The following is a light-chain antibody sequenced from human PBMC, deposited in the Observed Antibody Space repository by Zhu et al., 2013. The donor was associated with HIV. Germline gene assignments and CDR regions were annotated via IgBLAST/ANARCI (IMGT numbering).Light chain of an antibody. J-gene: IGKJ3*01. V-gene: IGKV3-11*01. CDR1: QSVSSN. CDR3: QQRSNWLFT. Sequence: EIVMTQSPATLSVSPGERVTLSCRASQSVSSNLAWYQQKPGQAPRLLIYGASNRATGIPARFSGSGSGTDFTLTISSLEPEDFAVYYCQQRSNWLFTFGPGTKVDIK. CDR2: GAS.